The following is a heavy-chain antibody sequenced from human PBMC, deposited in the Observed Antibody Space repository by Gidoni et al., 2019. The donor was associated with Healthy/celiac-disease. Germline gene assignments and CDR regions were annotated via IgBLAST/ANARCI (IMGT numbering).Heavy chain of an antibody. CDR3: ARSSPVTTNWFDP. CDR2: IYTSGST. CDR1: GGSISSGSYY. D-gene: IGHD4-17*01. J-gene: IGHJ5*02. Sequence: QVQLPESGPGLVKPSQTLSLTCTVSGGSISSGSYYWRWIRKPAGKGLEWIGRIYTSGSTNYNPALKSRVTISVDTSKNQFSLKLSSVTAADTAVYYCARSSPVTTNWFDPWGQGTLVTVSS. V-gene: IGHV4-61*02.